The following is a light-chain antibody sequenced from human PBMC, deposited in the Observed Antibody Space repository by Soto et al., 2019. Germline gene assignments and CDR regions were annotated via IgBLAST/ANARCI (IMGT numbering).Light chain of an antibody. CDR3: QQYGSSPQT. Sequence: EIVLTPSPATLSLSPGERGTLSCRASESVTNYLAWYQQKPGQAPRLLVYDASSRATGIPDRFSGSGSGTDFTLTISRLEPEDFAVYYCQQYGSSPQTFGQGTKVDI. V-gene: IGKV3-20*01. CDR2: DAS. J-gene: IGKJ1*01. CDR1: ESVTNY.